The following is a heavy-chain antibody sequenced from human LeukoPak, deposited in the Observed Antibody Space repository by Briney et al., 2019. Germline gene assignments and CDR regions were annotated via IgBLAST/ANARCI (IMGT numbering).Heavy chain of an antibody. J-gene: IGHJ4*02. CDR2: INPSDGST. CDR1: GYTFTSYY. Sequence: GASVKVSCKASGYTFTSYYMHWVRQAPGQGLEWMGIINPSDGSTSYAQKFQGRVTMTRDMSTSTVYMELSSLRSEDTAVYYCARDGTGSLHYYYDSSGFDYWGQGTLVTVSS. V-gene: IGHV1-46*01. CDR3: ARDGTGSLHYYYDSSGFDY. D-gene: IGHD3-22*01.